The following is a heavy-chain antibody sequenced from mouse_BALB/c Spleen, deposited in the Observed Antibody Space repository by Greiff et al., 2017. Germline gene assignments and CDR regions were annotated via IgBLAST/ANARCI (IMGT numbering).Heavy chain of an antibody. CDR3: ARDGGLGY. V-gene: IGHV5-6-3*01. CDR2: INSNGGST. J-gene: IGHJ2*01. Sequence: EVHLVESGGGLVQPGGSLKLSCAASGFTFSSYGMSWVRQTPDKRLELVATINSNGGSTYYPDSVKGRFTISRDNAKNTLYLQMSSLKSEDTAMYYCARDGGLGYWGQGTTLTVSS. CDR1: GFTFSSYG.